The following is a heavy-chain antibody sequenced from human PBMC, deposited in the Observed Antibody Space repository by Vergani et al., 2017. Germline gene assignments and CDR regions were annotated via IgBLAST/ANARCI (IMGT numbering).Heavy chain of an antibody. Sequence: QVQLQQWGAGVVKPSGTLSLTCAVFGESFSSFYWSWIRQPPGKGLEWIGEINNDGHTNYNPSLESRVTVSRDTAKNQFSLRLTTLTAADTAVYYCARQFWVSQGVGAFETWGRGTEVSVSS. J-gene: IGHJ3*02. CDR1: GESFSSFY. V-gene: IGHV4-34*02. D-gene: IGHD3-16*01. CDR2: INNDGHT. CDR3: ARQFWVSQGVGAFET.